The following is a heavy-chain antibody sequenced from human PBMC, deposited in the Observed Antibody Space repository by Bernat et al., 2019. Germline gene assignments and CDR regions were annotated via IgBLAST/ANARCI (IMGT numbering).Heavy chain of an antibody. Sequence: VQLVESGGGLVQPGGSLRLSCAASGFTFSSYWMSWVRQAPGKGLEWVANIKEDGGQTNYVDSVKGRFTMSRDNAKNSLFLQMNSLKAEDTAVYFCARDPAYGAIDLWGQGTLVTVSS. CDR1: GFTFSSYW. CDR3: ARDPAYGAIDL. D-gene: IGHD4/OR15-4a*01. V-gene: IGHV3-7*01. J-gene: IGHJ5*02. CDR2: IKEDGGQT.